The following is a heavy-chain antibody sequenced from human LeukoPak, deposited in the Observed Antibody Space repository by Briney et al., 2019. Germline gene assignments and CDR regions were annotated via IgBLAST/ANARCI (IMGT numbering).Heavy chain of an antibody. CDR1: GLTFSTYG. CDR3: AKSLGATRGYFDY. V-gene: IGHV3-30*02. J-gene: IGHJ4*02. D-gene: IGHD1-26*01. Sequence: PGGSLRLSCAASGLTFSTYGMHWVRQAPGKGLEWVAFIWSDGSNKYYADSVKGRFTISRDNSKNTLYLQMNSLRAEDTAVYYCAKSLGATRGYFDYWGQGTLVTVSS. CDR2: IWSDGSNK.